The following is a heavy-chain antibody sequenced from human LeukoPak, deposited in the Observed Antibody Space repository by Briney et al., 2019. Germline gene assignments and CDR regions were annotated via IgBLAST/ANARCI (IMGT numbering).Heavy chain of an antibody. CDR2: ISSSSSYI. CDR1: GFTFSSYS. V-gene: IGHV3-21*01. CDR3: ASRSYYEYYFDY. J-gene: IGHJ4*02. D-gene: IGHD3-10*01. Sequence: GGSLRLSCAASGFTFSSYSMNWVRQAPGKGLEWVSSISSSSSYIYYADSVKGRFTISRDNAKNSLYLQMNSLRAEDTAVYYCASRSYYEYYFDYWGQGTLVTVSS.